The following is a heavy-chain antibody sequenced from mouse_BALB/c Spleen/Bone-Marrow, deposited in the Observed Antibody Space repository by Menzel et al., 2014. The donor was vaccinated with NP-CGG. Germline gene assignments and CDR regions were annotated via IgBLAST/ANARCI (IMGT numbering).Heavy chain of an antibody. CDR3: ASYYYGSSGFAY. J-gene: IGHJ3*01. D-gene: IGHD1-1*01. V-gene: IGHV14-3*02. CDR1: GFNIKDTY. Sequence: SRAELVKPGASVKLSCTASGFNIKDTYMHWVKQRPEQGLEWIGRIDPANGNTKYDPKFQGKATITADTSSNTAYLQLSSLTSEDTAVYYCASYYYGSSGFAYWGQGTLVTVSA. CDR2: IDPANGNT.